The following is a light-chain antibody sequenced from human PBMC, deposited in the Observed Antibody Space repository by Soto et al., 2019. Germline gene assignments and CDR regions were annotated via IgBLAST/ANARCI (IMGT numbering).Light chain of an antibody. CDR1: QNIITY. CDR2: AVS. CDR3: QQSYNFPRT. J-gene: IGKJ2*01. V-gene: IGKV1-39*01. Sequence: DIQMTQSPSSLSASVGDRVTITCRASQNIITYLNWYQQKPGKPPKLLMYAVSSLQSGAPSRFSVSGSGTDFTLTISSLQSEDFATYFCQQSYNFPRTFGQGTKLEI.